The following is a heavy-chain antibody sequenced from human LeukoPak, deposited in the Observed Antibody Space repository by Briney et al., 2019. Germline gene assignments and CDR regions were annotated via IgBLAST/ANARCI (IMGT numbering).Heavy chain of an antibody. CDR3: ATDFDWAFNI. J-gene: IGHJ3*02. Sequence: GGSLRLSCAASGFTFSAYGMHWVRQAPGKGLEWVAVIWYDGSNKYYADSVKGRFTISRDNSKNTLYLQMNSLRAEDTAVYYCATDFDWAFNIWGQGTMVTVSS. V-gene: IGHV3-33*01. CDR1: GFTFSAYG. D-gene: IGHD3-9*01. CDR2: IWYDGSNK.